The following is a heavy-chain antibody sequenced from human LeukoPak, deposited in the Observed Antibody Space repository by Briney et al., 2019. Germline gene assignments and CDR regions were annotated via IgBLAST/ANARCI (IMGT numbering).Heavy chain of an antibody. CDR3: VVDTAMVTGYYYYMDV. V-gene: IGHV1-69*05. Sequence: SVKVSCKASGGTFSSYAISWVRQAPGQGLEWMGGIIPIFGTANYAQKFQGRVTITTDESTSTAYMELSSLRSEDTAVYYCVVDTAMVTGYYYYMDVWGKGTTVTVSS. J-gene: IGHJ6*03. CDR2: IIPIFGTA. CDR1: GGTFSSYA. D-gene: IGHD5-18*01.